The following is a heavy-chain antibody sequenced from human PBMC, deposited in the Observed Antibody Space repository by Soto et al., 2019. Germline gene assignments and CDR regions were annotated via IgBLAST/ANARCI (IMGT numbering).Heavy chain of an antibody. CDR1: FC. Sequence: FCLRRILKTPGKGLEWIGEINHSGSTNYNPSLKSRVTISVDTSKNQFSLKLSSVTAADTAVYYCARADTGMVTRISGTAVRGKGTTVTVSS. CDR3: ARADTGMVTRISGTAV. V-gene: IGHV4-34*01. D-gene: IGHD5-18*01. J-gene: IGHJ6*04. CDR2: INHSGST.